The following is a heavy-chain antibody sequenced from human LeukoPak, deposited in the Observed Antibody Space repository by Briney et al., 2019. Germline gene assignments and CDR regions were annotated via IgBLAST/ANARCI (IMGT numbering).Heavy chain of an antibody. Sequence: ASVKVSCKASGYTFTGYYMHWVRQAPGQGLEWMGWINPNSGGTNYAQKFQGRVTMTRDTSISTAYTELSRLRSDDTAVYYCARASDTTFWSGYSFDYWGQGTLVTVSS. V-gene: IGHV1-2*02. CDR3: ARASDTTFWSGYSFDY. J-gene: IGHJ4*02. CDR2: INPNSGGT. D-gene: IGHD3-3*01. CDR1: GYTFTGYY.